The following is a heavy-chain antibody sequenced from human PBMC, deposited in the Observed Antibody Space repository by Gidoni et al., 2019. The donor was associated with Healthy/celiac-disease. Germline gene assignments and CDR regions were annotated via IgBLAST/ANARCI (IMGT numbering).Heavy chain of an antibody. J-gene: IGHJ4*01. CDR3: ARISGTGSYVDY. D-gene: IGHD2-8*02. V-gene: IGHV2-70*15. Sequence: QVTLRESGPALVKPTQTLTLTCTFSGFSLSTSGMCVSWIRPPPGKALEWLARIDWDDGKYYSTSLKTRLTISKDTSKNHVVLTMTNMDPVDTATYYCARISGTGSYVDYWGQGTLVTVPS. CDR1: GFSLSTSGMC. CDR2: IDWDDGK.